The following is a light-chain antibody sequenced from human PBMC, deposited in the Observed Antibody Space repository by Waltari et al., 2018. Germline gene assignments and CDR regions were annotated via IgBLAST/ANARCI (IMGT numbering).Light chain of an antibody. CDR2: EVF. Sequence: QSAPTQPASVSGTPGQAITISCRGTTSDVGSYDLASLYQQHPGQAPKLLICEVFKRPPDTSSRFSGAKSGSTASLTISGLQPEDEADYYCCSYAGRGTYVFGSGTKVTVL. CDR1: TSDVGSYDL. J-gene: IGLJ1*01. CDR3: CSYAGRGTYV. V-gene: IGLV2-23*02.